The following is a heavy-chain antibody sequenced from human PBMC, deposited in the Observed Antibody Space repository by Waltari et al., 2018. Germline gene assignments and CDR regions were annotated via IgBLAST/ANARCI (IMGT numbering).Heavy chain of an antibody. CDR3: VRVSWIYYFDK. Sequence: QVLLQESGPGLVKPSETLSLTCSVSGVSINSYYWSWIRQPAGKGLEWIGRIHSSGDTNYNPSLKSRVTVSIDTSKNQFSLKMTSVTAADTAVYDCVRVSWIYYFDKWGQGILVTVSS. V-gene: IGHV4-4*07. J-gene: IGHJ4*02. CDR2: IHSSGDT. CDR1: GVSINSYY. D-gene: IGHD6-13*01.